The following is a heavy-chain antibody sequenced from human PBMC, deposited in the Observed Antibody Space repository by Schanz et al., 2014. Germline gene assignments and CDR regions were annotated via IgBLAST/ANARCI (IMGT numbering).Heavy chain of an antibody. CDR3: ARGGGPEDVFDI. V-gene: IGHV1-69*04. CDR2: IIPIHGIV. CDR1: GYTFTSYG. D-gene: IGHD5-12*01. Sequence: QVQLVQSGAEVKKPGASVKVSCKASGYTFTSYGISWVRQAPGQGLEWMGRIIPIHGIVNYAQRFQDRVRITADKSTSTAYMELSSLRSDDTAVYYCARGGGPEDVFDIWGQGTIXTVSS. J-gene: IGHJ3*02.